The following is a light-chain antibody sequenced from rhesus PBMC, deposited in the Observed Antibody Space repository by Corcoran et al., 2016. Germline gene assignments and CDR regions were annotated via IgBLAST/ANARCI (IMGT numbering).Light chain of an antibody. CDR1: QRISSY. CDR3: LQHNIYPYS. J-gene: IGKJ2*01. V-gene: IGKV1-28*01. CDR2: AAS. Sequence: GDTVTITCRASQRISSYLNWFQQKAGKAPKLLIYAASSLESGVPSRFSGSGSGTEFTLTISSLQTEDFAAYYCLQHNIYPYSFGQGTKVGIK.